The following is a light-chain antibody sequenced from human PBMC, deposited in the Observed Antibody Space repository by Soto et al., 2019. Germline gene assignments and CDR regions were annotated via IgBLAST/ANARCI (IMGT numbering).Light chain of an antibody. J-gene: IGKJ5*01. CDR2: AAS. CDR3: QQYGTRPTMT. Sequence: IQLTQSPSSLSASVGESVTITCRASQDIDNYLNWYQHRPGEAPKLLIYAASYLETGVPARFSGSGSGTDFSFTITSLQPEDSATYYCQQYGTRPTMTFGQGTRLDI. CDR1: QDIDNY. V-gene: IGKV1-33*01.